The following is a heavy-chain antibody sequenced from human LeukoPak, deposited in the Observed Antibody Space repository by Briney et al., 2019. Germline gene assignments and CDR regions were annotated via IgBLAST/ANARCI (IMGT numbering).Heavy chain of an antibody. Sequence: GGSLRLSCAASGFTFDDYAMHWVRQAPGKGLEWVSGISWNSGSIGYADSVKGRFTISRDNAKNSLYLQMNSLRAEETALYYCAKNGGGWVDYWGQGTLVTVSS. V-gene: IGHV3-9*01. D-gene: IGHD3-16*01. CDR1: GFTFDDYA. CDR3: AKNGGGWVDY. J-gene: IGHJ4*02. CDR2: ISWNSGSI.